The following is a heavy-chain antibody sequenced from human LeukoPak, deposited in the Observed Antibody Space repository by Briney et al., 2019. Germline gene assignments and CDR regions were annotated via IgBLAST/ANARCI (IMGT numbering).Heavy chain of an antibody. V-gene: IGHV1-2*02. CDR1: GYTFTGYY. Sequence: ASVKVSCKASGYTFTGYYMHWVRQAPGQGLEWMGWINPNSGGTNYAQKFQGRVTMTRDTSISTAYMELSRLRSDDTAVYYCAKVAAYYYDSSGSYSDIWGQGTMVTVSS. CDR2: INPNSGGT. J-gene: IGHJ3*02. D-gene: IGHD3-22*01. CDR3: AKVAAYYYDSSGSYSDI.